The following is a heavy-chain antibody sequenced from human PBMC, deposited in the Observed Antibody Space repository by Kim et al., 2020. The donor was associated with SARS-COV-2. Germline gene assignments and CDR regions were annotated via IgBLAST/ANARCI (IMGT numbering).Heavy chain of an antibody. V-gene: IGHV3-30*04. J-gene: IGHJ5*02. CDR3: ARDIGPLYYYDSSGYYHH. D-gene: IGHD3-22*01. CDR1: GFTFSSYA. CDR2: ISYDGSNK. Sequence: GGSLRLSCAASGFTFSSYAMHWVRQAPGKGLEWVAVISYDGSNKYYADSVKGRFTISRDNSKNTLYLQMNSLRAEDTAVYYCARDIGPLYYYDSSGYYHHWGQGTLVTVSS.